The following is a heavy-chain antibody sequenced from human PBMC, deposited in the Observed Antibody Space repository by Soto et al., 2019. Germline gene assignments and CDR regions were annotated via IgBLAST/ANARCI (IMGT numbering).Heavy chain of an antibody. Sequence: SETLSLTCTVSGGSISSSDCYWAWVRQPPGKGLEWIGSIFHSGTTYYNPSLKSRVTISVDTSKNQFSLMLSAVTAADTAVYYCARGAGSPTYYYGVDVWGQGTTVTVSS. D-gene: IGHD2-15*01. J-gene: IGHJ6*02. CDR2: IFHSGTT. CDR3: ARGAGSPTYYYGVDV. CDR1: GGSISSSDCY. V-gene: IGHV4-39*01.